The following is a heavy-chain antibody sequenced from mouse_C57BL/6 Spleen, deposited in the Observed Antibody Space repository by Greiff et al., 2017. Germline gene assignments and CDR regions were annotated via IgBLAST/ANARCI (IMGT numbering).Heavy chain of an antibody. D-gene: IGHD1-1*01. J-gene: IGHJ2*01. CDR1: GYTFTDYN. CDR2: INPNNGGT. CDR3: ARLGYYGKGDYFDY. V-gene: IGHV1-22*01. Sequence: EVQLQQSGPELVKPGASVKMSCKASGYTFTDYNMHWVKPSHGKSLEWIGYINPNNGGTSYNQKFKGKATLTVNKSSSTAYMELRSLTSEDSAVYYCARLGYYGKGDYFDYWGQGTTLTVSS.